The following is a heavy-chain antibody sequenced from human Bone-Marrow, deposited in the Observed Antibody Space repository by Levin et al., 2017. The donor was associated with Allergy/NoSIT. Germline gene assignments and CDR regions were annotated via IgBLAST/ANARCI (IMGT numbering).Heavy chain of an antibody. J-gene: IGHJ5*01. CDR1: GFIFNNYW. V-gene: IGHV3-7*01. D-gene: IGHD1-1*01. Sequence: GGSLRLSCAASGFIFNNYWMSWVRQAPGKGLEWVADINKDGSAKYYGDSVRGRFTISRDNADHLVYLQMDSLRGDDTAVYYCARWNLAFDSWCQGTLVTVS. CDR3: ARWNLAFDS. CDR2: INKDGSAK.